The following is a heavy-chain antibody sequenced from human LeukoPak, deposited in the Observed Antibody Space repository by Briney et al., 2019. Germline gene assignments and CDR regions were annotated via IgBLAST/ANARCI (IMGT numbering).Heavy chain of an antibody. V-gene: IGHV4-59*08. D-gene: IGHD3-16*01. Sequence: SETLSLTCTISGGSISTYYCTWIRQPPGKGLEWIGYIYYSGNTNYNPALKSRVTISLDTSRNQFSLKLNSVTAADTAVYYCPRRVTGRGTLYFDYWGRGSLVIVSS. CDR1: GGSISTYY. J-gene: IGHJ4*02. CDR3: PRRVTGRGTLYFDY. CDR2: IYYSGNT.